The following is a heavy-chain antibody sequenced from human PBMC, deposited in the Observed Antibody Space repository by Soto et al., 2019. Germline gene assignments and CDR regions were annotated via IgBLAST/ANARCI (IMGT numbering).Heavy chain of an antibody. CDR3: ASSSPFHY. CDR2: IYYSGNT. V-gene: IGHV4-39*01. J-gene: IGHJ4*02. D-gene: IGHD6-6*01. Sequence: SETLSLTCSVSRASLSSSTYYWSWIRQPPGRGPEWIGSIYYSGNTYYKPSLKSRVSISIDTSRNQFSLKLTSVTAADTGVYYCASSSPFHYWGPGILVTVS. CDR1: RASLSSSTYY.